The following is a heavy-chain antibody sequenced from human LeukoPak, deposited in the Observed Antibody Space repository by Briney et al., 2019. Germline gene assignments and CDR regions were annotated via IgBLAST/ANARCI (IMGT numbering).Heavy chain of an antibody. J-gene: IGHJ6*03. Sequence: PGGSLRLSCAASGFTFSSYSMNWVRQAPGKGLEWVSSISGSSSYIYYADSVKGRFTISRDNAKNSLYLQMNSLRAEDTAVYYCARGIRYSSSIYYMDVWGKGTTVTVSS. CDR2: ISGSSSYI. V-gene: IGHV3-21*01. CDR3: ARGIRYSSSIYYMDV. D-gene: IGHD6-6*01. CDR1: GFTFSSYS.